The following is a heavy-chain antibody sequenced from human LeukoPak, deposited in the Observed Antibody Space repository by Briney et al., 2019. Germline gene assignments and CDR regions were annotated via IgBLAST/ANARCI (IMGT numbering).Heavy chain of an antibody. CDR3: ANDYVWGSYRYLIFDY. V-gene: IGHV3-23*01. D-gene: IGHD3-16*02. Sequence: GGSLILSCAASGFTFSSYAMSWVRQAPGKGLEWVSAISGSGGSTYYADSVKGRFTISRDNSKNTMYLQMNSLRAEDTAVYYCANDYVWGSYRYLIFDYWGQGTLVTVSS. CDR1: GFTFSSYA. J-gene: IGHJ4*02. CDR2: ISGSGGST.